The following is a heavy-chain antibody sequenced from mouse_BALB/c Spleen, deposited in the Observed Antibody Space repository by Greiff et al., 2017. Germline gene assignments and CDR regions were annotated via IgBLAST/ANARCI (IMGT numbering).Heavy chain of an antibody. CDR3: AFYYEEAWFAY. CDR2: ISYSGST. D-gene: IGHD2-4*01. Sequence: DVQLQESGPGLVKPSQSLSLTCTVTGYSITSDYAWNWIRQFPGNKLEWMGYISYSGSTSYNPSLKSRISITRDTSKNQFFLQLNSVTTEDTATYYCAFYYEEAWFAYWGQGTLVTVSA. J-gene: IGHJ3*01. CDR1: GYSITSDYA. V-gene: IGHV3-2*02.